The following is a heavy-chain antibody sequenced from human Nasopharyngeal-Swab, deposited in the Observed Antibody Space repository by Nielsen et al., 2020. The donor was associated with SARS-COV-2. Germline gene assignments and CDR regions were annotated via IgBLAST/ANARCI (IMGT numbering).Heavy chain of an antibody. Sequence: ASVKVSCKASGYTFTSYGISWVRQAPGQGLEWMGIINPSGGGTSYAQKFQGRVTMTRDTSTSTVYMELSSLRSEDTAVYYCARDGIAAAGPQPYYYYYGMDVWGQGTTVTVSS. CDR2: INPSGGGT. CDR3: ARDGIAAAGPQPYYYYYGMDV. V-gene: IGHV1-46*01. D-gene: IGHD6-13*01. J-gene: IGHJ6*02. CDR1: GYTFTSYG.